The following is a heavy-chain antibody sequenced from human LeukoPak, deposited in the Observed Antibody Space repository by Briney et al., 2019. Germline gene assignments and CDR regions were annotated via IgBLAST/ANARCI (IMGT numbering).Heavy chain of an antibody. CDR3: ARHPEVLMAFDI. CDR1: GGSISSSSYY. D-gene: IGHD1-14*01. J-gene: IGHJ3*02. V-gene: IGHV4-39*01. Sequence: SETLSLTCTVSGGSISSSSYYWGWIRQPPGKGLEWMGSMSYSGTTYSNPSLKSRVTISVDTSKNQFSLKVNSVTAADTGVYYCARHPEVLMAFDIWGQGTLVTVST. CDR2: MSYSGTT.